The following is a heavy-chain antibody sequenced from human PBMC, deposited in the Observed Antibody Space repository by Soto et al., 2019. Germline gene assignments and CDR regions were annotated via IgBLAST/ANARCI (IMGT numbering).Heavy chain of an antibody. V-gene: IGHV1-2*04. CDR2: INTDSSDT. CDR1: GYTFTGYH. Sequence: GASVKVSGKTSGYTFTGYHLHWVRQAPGQGLEWMGWINTDSSDTLYGQKFQGWVTMTRDTSTNTAYMEMSRLRSDDTAVYSCARWVGASNWFDPWGQGTLVTVSS. D-gene: IGHD1-26*01. J-gene: IGHJ5*02. CDR3: ARWVGASNWFDP.